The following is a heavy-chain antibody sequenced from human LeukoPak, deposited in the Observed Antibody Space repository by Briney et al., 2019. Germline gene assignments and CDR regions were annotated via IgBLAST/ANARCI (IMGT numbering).Heavy chain of an antibody. D-gene: IGHD3-22*01. V-gene: IGHV1-69*04. J-gene: IGHJ5*02. CDR1: GGTFSSYT. Sequence: SVKVSCKASGGTFSSYTISWVRQAPGQGLEWMGRIIPILGIANYAQKFQGRVTITADKSTSTAYMELSSLRPEDTAVYYCAREGITYYYDSSGYYNNWFDPWGQGTLVTVSS. CDR2: IIPILGIA. CDR3: AREGITYYYDSSGYYNNWFDP.